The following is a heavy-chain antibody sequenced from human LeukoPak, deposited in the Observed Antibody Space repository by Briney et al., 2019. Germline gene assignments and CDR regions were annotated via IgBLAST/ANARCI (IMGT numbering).Heavy chain of an antibody. CDR2: FYTNGST. J-gene: IGHJ3*02. D-gene: IGHD1/OR15-1a*01. V-gene: IGHV4-4*07. CDR1: RGSVITYS. CDR3: ARELTLTTAFDI. Sequence: SETLSLTCTVSRGSVITYSWGWIRQPAGEGLEWIGRFYTNGSTNYNPSLKTRVTLSIDKSKNHFSLKLSSVTAADTAVSYCARELTLTTAFDIWGQGTVVTVSS.